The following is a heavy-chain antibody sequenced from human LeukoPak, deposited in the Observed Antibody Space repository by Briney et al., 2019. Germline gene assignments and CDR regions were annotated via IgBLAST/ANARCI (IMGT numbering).Heavy chain of an antibody. CDR2: LKVDGSVS. CDR3: ARDANRGGEFDL. J-gene: IGHJ5*02. D-gene: IGHD2/OR15-2a*01. CDR1: GFTFSTYW. V-gene: IGHV3-7*01. Sequence: GGYLRLSCAASGFTFSTYWMNWVRHSPGKGLEWVAKLKVDGSVSFYVDSAKGRFTSSTKNAKNLLYLKMRTLRAEDKDVYYCARDANRGGEFDLWGQGTLVTVSS.